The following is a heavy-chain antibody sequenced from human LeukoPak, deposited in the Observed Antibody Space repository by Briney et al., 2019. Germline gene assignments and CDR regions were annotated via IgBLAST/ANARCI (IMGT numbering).Heavy chain of an antibody. D-gene: IGHD3-3*01. CDR2: ISSSNSYI. Sequence: PGGSLRLSCAASGFTSSSYSMNWVRQSPGKGLEWVSSISSSNSYIYYADSVKGRFTISRDNAKNSLYLQMNSLRAEDTAVYYCARGQNDFWSGYYLYYYYMDVWGKGTTVTVSS. V-gene: IGHV3-21*01. J-gene: IGHJ6*03. CDR1: GFTSSSYS. CDR3: ARGQNDFWSGYYLYYYYMDV.